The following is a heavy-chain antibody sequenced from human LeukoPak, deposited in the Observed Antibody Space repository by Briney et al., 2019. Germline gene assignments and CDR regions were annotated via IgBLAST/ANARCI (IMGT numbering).Heavy chain of an antibody. CDR3: ATSPRYGGY. CDR1: GGSISSSGYY. D-gene: IGHD4-23*01. Sequence: PSETLSLTCTVSGGSISSSGYYGGWIRQPPGKGLEWIGTIYYSGSTQYNPSLKSRVTISVDTSKNQFSLKLSSVTAADTAVYYCATSPRYGGYLGQGTLVTVSS. CDR2: IYYSGST. V-gene: IGHV4-39*01. J-gene: IGHJ4*02.